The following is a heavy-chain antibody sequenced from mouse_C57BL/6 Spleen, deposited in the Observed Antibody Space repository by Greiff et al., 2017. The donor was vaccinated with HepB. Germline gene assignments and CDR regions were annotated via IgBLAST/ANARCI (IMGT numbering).Heavy chain of an antibody. V-gene: IGHV1-81*01. CDR3: ARGKYYGSSLYYFDY. Sequence: QVQLKESGAELARPGASVKLSCKASGYTFTSYGISWVKQRTGQGLEWIGEIYPRSGNTYYNEKFKGKATLTADKSSSTAYMELRSLTSEDSAVYFWARGKYYGSSLYYFDYWGQGTTLTVSS. CDR2: IYPRSGNT. J-gene: IGHJ2*01. CDR1: GYTFTSYG. D-gene: IGHD1-1*01.